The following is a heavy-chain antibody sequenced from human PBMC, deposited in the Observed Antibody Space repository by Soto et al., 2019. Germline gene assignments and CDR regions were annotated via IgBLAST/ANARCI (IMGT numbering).Heavy chain of an antibody. D-gene: IGHD6-13*01. V-gene: IGHV3-23*01. CDR2: ISGSGGST. Sequence: EVQMLESGGGLVQPGGSLRLSCAASGFTFSSYAMSWVRQAPGKGLEWVSAISGSGGSTYYADSVKGRFTISRDNSKNTRYLQMNSLRAEDTAVYYCAKEQLDPVWFDPWGQGTLVTVSS. J-gene: IGHJ5*02. CDR1: GFTFSSYA. CDR3: AKEQLDPVWFDP.